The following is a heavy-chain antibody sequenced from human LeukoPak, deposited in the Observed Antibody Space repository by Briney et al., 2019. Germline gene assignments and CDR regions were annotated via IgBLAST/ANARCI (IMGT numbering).Heavy chain of an antibody. V-gene: IGHV4-39*01. J-gene: IGHJ4*02. Sequence: PSETLSLTCTVSGGSISSSSYYWGWIRQPPGKGLEWIGSIYYSGSTYYNPSLKSRVTISVDTSKNQFSLKLSSVTAADTAVYYCARHDIPGLWFGELHPYYFDYWGQGTLVTVSS. D-gene: IGHD3-10*01. CDR1: GGSISSSSYY. CDR3: ARHDIPGLWFGELHPYYFDY. CDR2: IYYSGST.